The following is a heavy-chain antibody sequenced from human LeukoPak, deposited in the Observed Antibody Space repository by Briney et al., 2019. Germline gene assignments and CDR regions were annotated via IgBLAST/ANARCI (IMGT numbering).Heavy chain of an antibody. J-gene: IGHJ3*02. CDR1: GFTFSNYS. Sequence: SGGSLRPSCAASGFTFSNYSMTWVRQAPGKGLEWVSSISGSSTYIYYADSVKGRFTISRDNAKNSLILQMNSLRAEDTAVYYCARVTSDDDLYAFDIWGQGTMVTVSS. CDR3: ARVTSDDDLYAFDI. V-gene: IGHV3-21*01. CDR2: ISGSSTYI. D-gene: IGHD3-3*01.